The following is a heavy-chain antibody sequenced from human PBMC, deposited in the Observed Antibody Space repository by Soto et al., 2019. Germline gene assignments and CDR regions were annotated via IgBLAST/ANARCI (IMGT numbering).Heavy chain of an antibody. Sequence: SVKVSCKASGCTFSQNAISWVRQAPGQGLEWMGGIIPIFGTANYAQKFKGRVTIAADESTTTAYMELSSLRSEDTAVYYCVRGWGYDTSDYYYAYWGQGTLVTVSS. V-gene: IGHV1-69*13. J-gene: IGHJ4*02. CDR1: GCTFSQNA. CDR2: IIPIFGTA. CDR3: VRGWGYDTSDYYYAY. D-gene: IGHD3-22*01.